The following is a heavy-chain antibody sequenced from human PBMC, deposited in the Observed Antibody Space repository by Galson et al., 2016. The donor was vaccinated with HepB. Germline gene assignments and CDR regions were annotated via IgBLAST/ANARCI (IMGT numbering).Heavy chain of an antibody. CDR3: ARGDRPYYDFWSGYVGYFDY. V-gene: IGHV1-69*10. CDR2: IIPIFGIA. J-gene: IGHJ4*02. Sequence: SVKVSCKASGGTFSNYIINWVRQAPGQGLEWMGGIIPIFGIANYAQKFQGRVTITADTSTSTAYMELSSLRSEDTAVYYCARGDRPYYDFWSGYVGYFDYWGQGTLVTVSS. D-gene: IGHD3-3*01. CDR1: GGTFSNYI.